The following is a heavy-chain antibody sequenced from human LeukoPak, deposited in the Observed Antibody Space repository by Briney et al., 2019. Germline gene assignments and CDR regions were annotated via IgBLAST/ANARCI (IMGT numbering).Heavy chain of an antibody. Sequence: PSETLSRTCTVAGGSISSCYWSWIRHPPGEGLEWSGSIFCSGSTNYNPSLKGRVTISVDTSKNQFSLKLSSVTAADAAVYYCARAHSSGWRLTGTFDPWGQGTLVTVSS. CDR1: GGSISSCY. V-gene: IGHV4-59*12. D-gene: IGHD6-19*01. CDR2: IFCSGST. CDR3: ARAHSSGWRLTGTFDP. J-gene: IGHJ5*02.